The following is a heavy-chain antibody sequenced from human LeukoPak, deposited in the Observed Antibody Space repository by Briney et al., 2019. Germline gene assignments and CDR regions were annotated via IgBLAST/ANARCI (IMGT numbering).Heavy chain of an antibody. CDR3: ARDFLTIYDY. D-gene: IGHD3-10*01. Sequence: PGGSLRLSCVASEFIFSTYWMSWVRQAPGKGLEWVAVMSYDGNNKYYADSVKGRFTISRDNSKNTLYLQMNSLRVEDTAVYYCARDFLTIYDYWGQGTLVTASS. J-gene: IGHJ4*02. V-gene: IGHV3-30-3*01. CDR1: EFIFSTYW. CDR2: MSYDGNNK.